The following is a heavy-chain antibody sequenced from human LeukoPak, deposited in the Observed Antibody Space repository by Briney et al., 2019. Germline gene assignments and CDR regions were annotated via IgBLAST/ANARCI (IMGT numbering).Heavy chain of an antibody. CDR3: ARGCSSTTCSWPFDY. CDR1: GYTFTSYD. CDR2: MSPNSGNT. Sequence: GASVKVSCEASGYTFTSYDIHWVRQATGQGLEWMGWMSPNSGNTVYAQKFQGRVTMTRNTSISTAYMELSSLSSEDTAVYYCARGCSSTTCSWPFDYWGQGTLVTVSS. D-gene: IGHD2-2*01. V-gene: IGHV1-8*01. J-gene: IGHJ4*02.